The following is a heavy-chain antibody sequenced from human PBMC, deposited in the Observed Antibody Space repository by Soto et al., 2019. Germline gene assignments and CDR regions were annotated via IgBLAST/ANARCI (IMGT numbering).Heavy chain of an antibody. Sequence: QVQLVQSGAEVKMPGSSVRVSRKASGGSFSKYGISWVRQAPGQGLEWMGGIIPMFGIGNYAEKFLGRVTITADESTSTSHMELSSLRSEDTAVYFCARGNRENYFYAMDVWGQGTTVTVSS. D-gene: IGHD1-26*01. CDR3: ARGNRENYFYAMDV. CDR2: IIPMFGIG. J-gene: IGHJ6*02. CDR1: GGSFSKYG. V-gene: IGHV1-69*01.